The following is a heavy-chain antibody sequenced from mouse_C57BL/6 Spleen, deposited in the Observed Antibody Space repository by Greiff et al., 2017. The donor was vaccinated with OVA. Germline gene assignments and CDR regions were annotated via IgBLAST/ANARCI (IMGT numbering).Heavy chain of an antibody. CDR1: GYAFSSYW. V-gene: IGHV1-80*01. D-gene: IGHD3-2*02. Sequence: VQLQQSGAELVKPGASVKISCKASGYAFSSYWMNWVKQRPGKGLEWIGQIYPGDGDTNYNGKFKGKATLTADKSSSTAYMQLSSLTSEDSAVYFCARRGLDSSGYMAMDYWGQGTSVTVSS. CDR3: ARRGLDSSGYMAMDY. CDR2: IYPGDGDT. J-gene: IGHJ4*01.